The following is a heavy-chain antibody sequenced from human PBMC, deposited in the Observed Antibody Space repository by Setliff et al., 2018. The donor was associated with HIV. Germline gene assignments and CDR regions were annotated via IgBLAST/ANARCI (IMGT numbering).Heavy chain of an antibody. Sequence: PGGSLRLSCAASGFTFSSYSMNWVRQAPGKGLEWVSSISGSGSYINYADSVKGRVTISRDNAKNSLYLQMNSLRAEDTAVYYCASGITFGGVIAKDPFDYWGQGTLVTVSS. J-gene: IGHJ4*02. CDR3: ASGITFGGVIAKDPFDY. D-gene: IGHD3-16*02. CDR1: GFTFSSYS. CDR2: ISGSGSYI. V-gene: IGHV3-21*01.